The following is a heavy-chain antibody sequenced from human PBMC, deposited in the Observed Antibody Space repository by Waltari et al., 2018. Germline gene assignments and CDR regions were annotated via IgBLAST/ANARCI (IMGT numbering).Heavy chain of an antibody. Sequence: QVQLVQSGAEVKKPGASVKVSCKVSGYTLTELSMHWVRQAPGKGLEWMGGFDPEDGETIYAQKFQGRVTMTEDTSTDTAYMELSSLRSEDTAVYYCATVDTAAAGSYYYYGMDVWGQGTTVTVSS. V-gene: IGHV1-24*01. D-gene: IGHD6-13*01. CDR2: FDPEDGET. J-gene: IGHJ6*02. CDR1: GYTLTELS. CDR3: ATVDTAAAGSYYYYGMDV.